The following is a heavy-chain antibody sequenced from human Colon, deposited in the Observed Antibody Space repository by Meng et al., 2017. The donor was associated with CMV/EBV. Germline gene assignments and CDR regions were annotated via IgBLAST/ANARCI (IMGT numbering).Heavy chain of an antibody. CDR1: GYPCIAFY. Sequence: SGYPCIAFYIPWVRQALGQGLEWLGQINPYSAETDYAQKFRGRVTMTNDTSTSTAYMELRGLTSDDTAVYYCVREDWGGGFDYWGQGTLVTVSS. CDR3: VREDWGGGFDY. J-gene: IGHJ4*02. V-gene: IGHV1-2*06. D-gene: IGHD7-27*01. CDR2: INPYSAET.